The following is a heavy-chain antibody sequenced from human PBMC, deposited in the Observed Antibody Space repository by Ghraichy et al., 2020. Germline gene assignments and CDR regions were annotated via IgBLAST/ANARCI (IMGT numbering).Heavy chain of an antibody. J-gene: IGHJ4*02. Sequence: GGSLRLSCAASGFTFSSYAMSWVRQAPGKGLEWVSAISGSGGSTYYADSVKGRFTISRDNSKNTLYLQMNSLRAEDTAVYYCAKARSVEMATIWLPFNWGQGTLVTVSS. V-gene: IGHV3-23*01. CDR2: ISGSGGST. CDR3: AKARSVEMATIWLPFN. CDR1: GFTFSSYA. D-gene: IGHD5-24*01.